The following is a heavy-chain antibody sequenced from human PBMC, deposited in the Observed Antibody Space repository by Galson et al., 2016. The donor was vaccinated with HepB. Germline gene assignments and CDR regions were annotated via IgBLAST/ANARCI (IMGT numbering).Heavy chain of an antibody. Sequence: TLSLTCAVSGVSISSSDWWSWVRQPPGQGLGWIGQIFHSGRVNYTPSLASRVTISIDTSNNHFSLRLTSVTAADTALYYCARQYWGGPSDYWGQGTLVIVSS. V-gene: IGHV4-4*02. J-gene: IGHJ4*02. CDR3: ARQYWGGPSDY. D-gene: IGHD2/OR15-2a*01. CDR1: GVSISSSDW. CDR2: IFHSGRV.